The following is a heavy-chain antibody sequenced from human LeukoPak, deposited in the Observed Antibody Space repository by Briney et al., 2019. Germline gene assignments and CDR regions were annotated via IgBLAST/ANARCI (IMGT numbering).Heavy chain of an antibody. CDR2: ISAYNGNT. CDR1: GYTFTSYG. J-gene: IGHJ4*02. D-gene: IGHD3-9*01. Sequence: ASVKVSCKASGYTFTSYGISWVRQAPGQGPEWMGWISAYNGNTNYAQKLQGRVTMTTDTSTSTAYMELRSLRSDDTAVYYCARPHCDILTGYYNLDYWGQGTLVTVSS. CDR3: ARPHCDILTGYYNLDY. V-gene: IGHV1-18*04.